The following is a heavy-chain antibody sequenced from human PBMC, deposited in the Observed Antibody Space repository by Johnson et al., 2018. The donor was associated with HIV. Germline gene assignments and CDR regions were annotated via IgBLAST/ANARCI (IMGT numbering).Heavy chain of an antibody. CDR3: ARASAATKGNAFDI. Sequence: VQLVESGGGVVQPGGSLRLSCGASAFTFSSNDMKWVRQAPGKGLEWVSGINWNGGSTGYADSVKGRFTISRDNAKNSLYLQMNSLRAEDTALYYCARASAATKGNAFDIWGQGTMVTVSS. CDR1: AFTFSSND. D-gene: IGHD1-26*01. J-gene: IGHJ3*02. V-gene: IGHV3-20*04. CDR2: INWNGGST.